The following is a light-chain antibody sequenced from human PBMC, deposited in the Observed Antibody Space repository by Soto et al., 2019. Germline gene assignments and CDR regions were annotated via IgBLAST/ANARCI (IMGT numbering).Light chain of an antibody. V-gene: IGKV1-39*01. J-gene: IGKJ3*01. CDR3: QQSYSTLPL. Sequence: DIQMTQSPSSLSASVGDRVTITCRASQSISSYLNWYLQKPGKAPKLLIYAASSLQSGVPSRFSGPGSGTYFTLTISSMQPEDFATYYCQQSYSTLPLFGPGTKVDI. CDR2: AAS. CDR1: QSISSY.